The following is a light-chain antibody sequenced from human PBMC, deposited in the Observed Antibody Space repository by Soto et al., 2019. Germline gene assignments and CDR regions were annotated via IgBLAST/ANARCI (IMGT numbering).Light chain of an antibody. J-gene: IGLJ3*02. Sequence: QSALTQPPSASGSPGQSVTISCTGTSSDVGGYNYVSWYQQYPGKAPKLMIYEVNKRPSGVPDRFSGSKSGNTASLTVSGLQAEDEADYYCISYAGSNNLGVFGGGTQLTVL. V-gene: IGLV2-8*01. CDR3: ISYAGSNNLGV. CDR1: SSDVGGYNY. CDR2: EVN.